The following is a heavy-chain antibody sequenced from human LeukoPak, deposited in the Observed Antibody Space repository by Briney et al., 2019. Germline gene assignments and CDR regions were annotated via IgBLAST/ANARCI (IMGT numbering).Heavy chain of an antibody. J-gene: IGHJ5*02. V-gene: IGHV1-8*01. CDR1: GYTFTSYD. D-gene: IGHD6-6*01. Sequence: GASVKVSCKASGYTFTSYDINWVRQGPGQGLEWMGWMKPNSGKTVYAQKFQGRVTMTRNTSIRTAYMEMSRLRSEDTAVYYCARGRSSIAARRRLIRFDPWGQGTLVTVSS. CDR2: MKPNSGKT. CDR3: ARGRSSIAARRRLIRFDP.